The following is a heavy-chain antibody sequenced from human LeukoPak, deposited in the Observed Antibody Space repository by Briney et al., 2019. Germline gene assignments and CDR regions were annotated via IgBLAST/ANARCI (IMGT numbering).Heavy chain of an antibody. CDR1: GGSISSGSYY. Sequence: SETLSLTCTVSGGSISSGSYYWSWIRQPAGKGLEWIGRIYTSGSTNYNPSLKSRVTISVDTSKNQFSLKLSSVTATDTAVYYCARDLNGGNSEGYYYYYMDVWGKGTTVTISS. V-gene: IGHV4-61*02. CDR3: ARDLNGGNSEGYYYYYMDV. CDR2: IYTSGST. J-gene: IGHJ6*03. D-gene: IGHD4-23*01.